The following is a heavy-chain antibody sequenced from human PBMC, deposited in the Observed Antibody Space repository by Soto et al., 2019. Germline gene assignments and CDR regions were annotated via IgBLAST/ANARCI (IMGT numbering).Heavy chain of an antibody. CDR1: GGTFSSYA. D-gene: IGHD6-13*01. CDR2: IIPIFGTA. J-gene: IGHJ6*04. CDR3: ARRSIAAAGKAGYYYGMDV. Sequence: QVQLVQSGAEVKQPGSSVKVSCKASGGTFSSYAISWVRQAPGQGLEWMGGIIPIFGTANYAQKFQGRVTITADKSTSTAYMELSSLRSEATAVYYCARRSIAAAGKAGYYYGMDVWGKGTTVTVSS. V-gene: IGHV1-69*06.